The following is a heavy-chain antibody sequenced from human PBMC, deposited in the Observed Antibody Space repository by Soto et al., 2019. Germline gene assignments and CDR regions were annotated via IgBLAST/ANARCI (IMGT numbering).Heavy chain of an antibody. D-gene: IGHD3-10*01. CDR2: INPVVGET. V-gene: IGHV1-69*10. CDR1: GGTFSSYA. Sequence: ASVKVSCKASGGTFSSYAISWVRQAPGQGLEWMGGINPVVGETNYAQKFQGRVTMTEDTSTDTAYMELSSLRSEDTAVYYCATSITSVREYYFDYWGQGTLVTVSS. CDR3: ATSITSVREYYFDY. J-gene: IGHJ4*02.